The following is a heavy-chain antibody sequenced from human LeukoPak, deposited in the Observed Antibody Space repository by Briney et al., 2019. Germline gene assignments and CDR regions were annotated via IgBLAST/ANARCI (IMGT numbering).Heavy chain of an antibody. CDR1: GGTFSSYA. CDR3: ASGHGDYVGY. J-gene: IGHJ4*02. V-gene: IGHV1-69*05. CDR2: IIPIFGTA. D-gene: IGHD4-17*01. Sequence: SVKVSCKAPGGTFSSYAISWVRQAPGQGLEWMGRIIPIFGTANYAQKFQGRVTITTDESTSTAYMELSSLRSEDTAVYYCASGHGDYVGYWGQGTLVTVSS.